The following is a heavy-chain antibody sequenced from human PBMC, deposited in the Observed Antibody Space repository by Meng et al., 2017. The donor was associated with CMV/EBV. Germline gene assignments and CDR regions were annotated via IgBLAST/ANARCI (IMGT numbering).Heavy chain of an antibody. Sequence: QVQPFHAVAWAKHPGSSVKVSCKHSGGTFSSYAIRWVRQAPGQGLEWMGGIIPIFGTANYAQKFQGRVTITADESTSTAYMELSSLRSEDTAVYYCAREGNNWNDVPFDYWGQGTLVTVSS. CDR1: GGTFSSYA. D-gene: IGHD1-20*01. CDR2: IIPIFGTA. V-gene: IGHV1-69*12. CDR3: AREGNNWNDVPFDY. J-gene: IGHJ4*02.